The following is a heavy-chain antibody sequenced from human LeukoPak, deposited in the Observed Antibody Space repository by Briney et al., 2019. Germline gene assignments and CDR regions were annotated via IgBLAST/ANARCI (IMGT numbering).Heavy chain of an antibody. CDR2: IKSKTDGGTT. J-gene: IGHJ4*02. V-gene: IGHV3-15*01. CDR1: GFTFSNAW. Sequence: GGSLRLSCAASGFTFSNAWMSWVRQAPGKGLEWVGLIKSKTDGGTTDYAAPVKGRFTISRDDSKNTLYLQMNSLKTEDTAVYYCTTLNDFWSGYPEDYWGQGTLVTVSS. CDR3: TTLNDFWSGYPEDY. D-gene: IGHD3-3*01.